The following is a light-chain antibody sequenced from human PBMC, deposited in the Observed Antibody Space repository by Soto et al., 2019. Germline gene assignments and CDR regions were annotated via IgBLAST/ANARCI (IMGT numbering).Light chain of an antibody. CDR3: QQFNSYPWT. Sequence: AIQLTQSPSSLSASVGDRVTITCRASQGINSALGWYQQKPGNPPKVLIYDASRLQRGVPSRFSGSGSGTYFTLTISSLQPEDFATYYCQQFNSYPWTFGQGTKVEIK. CDR2: DAS. CDR1: QGINSA. V-gene: IGKV1-13*02. J-gene: IGKJ1*01.